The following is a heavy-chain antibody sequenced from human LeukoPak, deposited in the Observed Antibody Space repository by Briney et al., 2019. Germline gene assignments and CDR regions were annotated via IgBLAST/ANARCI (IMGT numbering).Heavy chain of an antibody. J-gene: IGHJ4*02. CDR1: GFTFSSYS. V-gene: IGHV3-48*01. Sequence: PGGSLRLSCAASGFTFSSYSMNWVRQAPGKGLECVSYISSSSSTIYYADSVKGRSTISRDNAKNSLYLQMNSLRAEDTAVYYCARDFHRRVYGSSGYSPYWGQGTLVTVSS. CDR2: ISSSSSTI. CDR3: ARDFHRRVYGSSGYSPY. D-gene: IGHD3-22*01.